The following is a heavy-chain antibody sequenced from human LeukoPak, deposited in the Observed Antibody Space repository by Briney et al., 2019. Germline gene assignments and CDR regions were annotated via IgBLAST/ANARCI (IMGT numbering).Heavy chain of an antibody. J-gene: IGHJ4*02. CDR1: GFTFSSYS. D-gene: IGHD3-10*01. V-gene: IGHV3-21*01. Sequence: GGSLRLSCAASGFTFSSYSMNWVRQAPGKGLEWVSSISSSSSYIYYADSVKGRFTISRDNAKNSLYLQMNSLRAEDTAVYYCARDCSGSGSYYPSDWGQGTLVTVSS. CDR2: ISSSSSYI. CDR3: ARDCSGSGSYYPSD.